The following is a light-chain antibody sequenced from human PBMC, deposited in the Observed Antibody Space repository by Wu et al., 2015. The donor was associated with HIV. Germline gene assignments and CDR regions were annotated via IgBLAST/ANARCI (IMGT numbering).Light chain of an antibody. Sequence: DIQMTQSPSTLSASLGDRVTITCRASQSISSWLAWYQQKPGKAPKLLIYKASSLQSGAPSRFSGSGSGTEFTLTISSLQPDDFATYYCQQYNNYVTFGPGTKVDI. CDR2: KAS. CDR3: QQYNNYVT. J-gene: IGKJ3*01. CDR1: QSISSW. V-gene: IGKV1-5*03.